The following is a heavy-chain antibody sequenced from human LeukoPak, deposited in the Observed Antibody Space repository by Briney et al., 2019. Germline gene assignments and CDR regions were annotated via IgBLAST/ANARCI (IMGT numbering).Heavy chain of an antibody. J-gene: IGHJ4*02. Sequence: GGSLRLSCAASGFTFSDYYMSWIRQAPGKGLEWVPYISSSGSTIYYADSVKGRFTISRDNAKNSLYLQMNSLRAEDTAVYYCASSDTAMVSLPIDYWGQGTLVTVSS. CDR1: GFTFSDYY. D-gene: IGHD5-18*01. CDR3: ASSDTAMVSLPIDY. CDR2: ISSSGSTI. V-gene: IGHV3-11*01.